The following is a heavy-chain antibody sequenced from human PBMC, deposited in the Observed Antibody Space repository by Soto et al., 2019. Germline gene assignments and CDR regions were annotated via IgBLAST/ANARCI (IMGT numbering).Heavy chain of an antibody. Sequence: QVQLVQSGAEVKKPGSSVKVSCEASGGTFSRYTISWVRQAPGQGLEWMGRIGPLVDITNYAQKFQGRVTITADKSASTVYMELRGMISEDTAIYYCASDLDIGYDWIVGYWGQGTLVTVSS. D-gene: IGHD5-12*01. CDR2: IGPLVDIT. J-gene: IGHJ4*02. CDR3: ASDLDIGYDWIVGY. CDR1: GGTFSRYT. V-gene: IGHV1-69*02.